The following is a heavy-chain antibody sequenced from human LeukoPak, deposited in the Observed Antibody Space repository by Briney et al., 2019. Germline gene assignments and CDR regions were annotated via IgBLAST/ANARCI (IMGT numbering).Heavy chain of an antibody. Sequence: PSETLSLTCTVSGGSISSYYWSWIRQPPGKGLEWIGYIYYSGSTNYNPSLKSRVTMSVDTSKNQFSLKLSSVTAADTAVYYCARVRFLEWLEVDAAFDIWGQGTMVTVSS. J-gene: IGHJ3*02. CDR2: IYYSGST. V-gene: IGHV4-59*12. D-gene: IGHD3-3*01. CDR3: ARVRFLEWLEVDAAFDI. CDR1: GGSISSYY.